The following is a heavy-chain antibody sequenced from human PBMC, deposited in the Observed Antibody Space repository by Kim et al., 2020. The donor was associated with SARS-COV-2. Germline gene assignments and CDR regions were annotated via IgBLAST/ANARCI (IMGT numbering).Heavy chain of an antibody. J-gene: IGHJ4*02. V-gene: IGHV4-31*03. Sequence: SETLSLTCTVSGGSISSGGHYWSWIRQHPGNGLEWTGYIYYSGSTYYNPSLTSRVTISVDTSKNQFSLKLSSVTAADTAVYYCARASSTTIFGVVIIGHFDCWGQGTLVTVAS. CDR3: ARASSTTIFGVVIIGHFDC. D-gene: IGHD3-3*01. CDR1: GGSISSGGHY. CDR2: IYYSGST.